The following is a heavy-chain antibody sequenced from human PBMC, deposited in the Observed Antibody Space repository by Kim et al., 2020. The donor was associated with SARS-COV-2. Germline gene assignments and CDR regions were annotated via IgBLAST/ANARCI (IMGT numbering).Heavy chain of an antibody. Sequence: GRFTISRDNSRNTMYLQMNSLRPEDTAVYFCAKDSSRFTSGSQYFFDYWGRGTLVIVPS. D-gene: IGHD5-18*01. V-gene: IGHV3-30*02. J-gene: IGHJ4*02. CDR3: AKDSSRFTSGSQYFFDY.